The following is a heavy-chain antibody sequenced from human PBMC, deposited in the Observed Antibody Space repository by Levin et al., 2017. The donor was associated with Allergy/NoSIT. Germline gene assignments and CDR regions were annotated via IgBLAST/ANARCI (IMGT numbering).Heavy chain of an antibody. Sequence: PGESLKISCAASGFTFSSYNMNWVRQAPGKGLEWVSYISSDSSTIYYADSVKGRFTISRDNPKNSLYLQMNSLRDEDTAVYSCATTGSSWYYFDFWGQGTLVTVSS. J-gene: IGHJ4*02. D-gene: IGHD6-13*01. CDR3: ATTGSSWYYFDF. V-gene: IGHV3-48*02. CDR1: GFTFSSYN. CDR2: ISSDSSTI.